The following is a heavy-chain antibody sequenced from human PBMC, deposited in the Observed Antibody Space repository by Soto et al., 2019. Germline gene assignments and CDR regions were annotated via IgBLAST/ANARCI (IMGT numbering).Heavy chain of an antibody. CDR2: MSPGGNCQ. CDR3: ASGAAFYYDTSRY. J-gene: IGHJ4*02. D-gene: IGHD3-22*01. Sequence: GGSLRLSCAAPGFNFNIHALHWIRQAPGEGLEWVAVMSPGGNCQYYADSVKGRFTISRDTSKSTLYLQMTSLRPEDTAVYYCASGAAFYYDTSRYWGQGTLVTVSS. V-gene: IGHV3-30-3*01. CDR1: GFNFNIHA.